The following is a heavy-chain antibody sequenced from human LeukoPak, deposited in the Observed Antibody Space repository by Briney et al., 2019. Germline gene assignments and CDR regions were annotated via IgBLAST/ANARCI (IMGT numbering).Heavy chain of an antibody. D-gene: IGHD1/OR15-1a*01. V-gene: IGHV3-23*01. CDR3: AKEPRWEQLHSFDI. Sequence: GGSVRLSCVASGFAFPTYAMMWVRQVPGKGLEWVSSIRVSDGARFYADSVKGRFTMSRDNPKNTLFLQMNSLRPVDTAVYYCAKEPRWEQLHSFDIWGQGTTVTVSS. J-gene: IGHJ3*02. CDR1: GFAFPTYA. CDR2: IRVSDGAR.